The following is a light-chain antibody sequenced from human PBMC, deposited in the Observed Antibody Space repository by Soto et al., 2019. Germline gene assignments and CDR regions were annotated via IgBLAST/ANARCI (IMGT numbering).Light chain of an antibody. CDR2: AAS. Sequence: IVMTQSQATVSVSPGERAILSCKASQSVDSDLAWYQHKPGQAPRLLIYAASPRASGIPDRFRGSGSGTEFTLTISNVQSEDFAVYYCQEYNKWPTWTFGQGTKVDIK. CDR3: QEYNKWPTWT. J-gene: IGKJ1*01. V-gene: IGKV3-15*01. CDR1: QSVDSD.